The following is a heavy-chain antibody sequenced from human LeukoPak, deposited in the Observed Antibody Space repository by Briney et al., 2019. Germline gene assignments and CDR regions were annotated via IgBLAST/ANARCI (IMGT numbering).Heavy chain of an antibody. D-gene: IGHD1-26*01. CDR1: GGSINSYY. Sequence: SETLSLTCTVSGGSINSYYWSWIRQPPGKGLEWIGYIYYSGSTNYNPSLKSRVTISADTSKNQFSLKLSSVTAADTAVYYCARIGIKYSTSGWLFDPWGQGTLVTVSS. CDR3: ARIGIKYSTSGWLFDP. V-gene: IGHV4-59*01. CDR2: IYYSGST. J-gene: IGHJ5*02.